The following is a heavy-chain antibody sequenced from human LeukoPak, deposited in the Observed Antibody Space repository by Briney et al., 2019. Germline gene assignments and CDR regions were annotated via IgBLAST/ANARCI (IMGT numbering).Heavy chain of an antibody. V-gene: IGHV3-21*01. CDR1: GFTFSSYS. Sequence: PGGSLRLSCAASGFTFSSYSMSWVRQAPGKGLEWVSSISSSSSDIYYADSVKGRLTISRDNAKNSLYLQMNSLRAEDTAVYYCASMVRELPSDYWGQGTLVTVSS. J-gene: IGHJ4*02. D-gene: IGHD3-10*01. CDR3: ASMVRELPSDY. CDR2: ISSSSSDI.